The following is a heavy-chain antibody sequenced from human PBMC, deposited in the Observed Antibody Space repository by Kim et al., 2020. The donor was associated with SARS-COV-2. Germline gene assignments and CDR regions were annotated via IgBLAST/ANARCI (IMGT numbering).Heavy chain of an antibody. V-gene: IGHV1-24*01. CDR1: GYSLTESS. D-gene: IGHD3-10*01. J-gene: IGHJ6*02. CDR3: ATAKYYSDNFYLVSSFYYYGLDL. CDR2: FYPQNGET. Sequence: ASVKVSCKVSGYSLTESSMHWVRQAPGKGLDWMGGFYPQNGETIYAQKFQGRVTLTEDTATDTAYMELSSLRSEDTAVYYCATAKYYSDNFYLVSSFYYYGLDLWGQGTTVTVSS.